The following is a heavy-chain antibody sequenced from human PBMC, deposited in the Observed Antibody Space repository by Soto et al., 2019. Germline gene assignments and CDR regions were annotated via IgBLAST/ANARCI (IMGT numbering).Heavy chain of an antibody. CDR3: AKDQVRVVVAAAFDY. V-gene: IGHV3-48*01. J-gene: IGHJ4*02. Sequence: EVQLVESGGGLVQPGGSLRLSCAASGFSFSTYGMHWVRQAPGKGLEWISYISSTGTTIYQVGSVKGRFTISRDNAKNTLYLQMNSLTAEDTAAYYCAKDQVRVVVAAAFDYWGQGTLVTVSS. CDR1: GFSFSTYG. D-gene: IGHD2-15*01. CDR2: ISSTGTTI.